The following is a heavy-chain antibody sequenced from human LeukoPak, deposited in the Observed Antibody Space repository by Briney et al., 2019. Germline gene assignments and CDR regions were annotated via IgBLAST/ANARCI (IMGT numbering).Heavy chain of an antibody. Sequence: GASVKVSCKASGDTFSCYAISWVRQAPGQGLEWMGRIIPIFGIANYAQKFQGRVTITADKSTSTAYMELSSLRSEDTAVYYCAVSLLGLYYFDYWGQGTLVTVSS. J-gene: IGHJ4*02. D-gene: IGHD3/OR15-3a*01. CDR2: IIPIFGIA. CDR1: GDTFSCYA. CDR3: AVSLLGLYYFDY. V-gene: IGHV1-69*04.